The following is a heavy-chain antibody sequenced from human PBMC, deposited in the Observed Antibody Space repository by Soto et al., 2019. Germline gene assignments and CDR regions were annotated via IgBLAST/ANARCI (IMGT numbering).Heavy chain of an antibody. Sequence: PSETLSLTCTVSGAPFTNNYWSWIRQPPGKGLEWIGYIYYSGSTNYNPSLKSRVTISVDTSKNQFSLKLSSVTAADTAVYYCARRYGSAFDIWGQGTMVTVSS. CDR1: GAPFTNNY. CDR3: ARRYGSAFDI. V-gene: IGHV4-59*01. D-gene: IGHD3-10*01. J-gene: IGHJ3*02. CDR2: IYYSGST.